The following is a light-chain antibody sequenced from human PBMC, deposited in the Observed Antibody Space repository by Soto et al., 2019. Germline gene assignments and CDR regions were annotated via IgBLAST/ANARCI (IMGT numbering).Light chain of an antibody. Sequence: EIVLTQSPGTLYLSPGERATLSCRASQSVSSSYLAWYQQKPGQAPRLLIYGASGRATGIPDRFSGSGSGTDFTLTISRLEPEDFAVYYCQHYGSSPETFGQGTKVEIK. CDR1: QSVSSSY. CDR3: QHYGSSPET. CDR2: GAS. J-gene: IGKJ1*01. V-gene: IGKV3-20*01.